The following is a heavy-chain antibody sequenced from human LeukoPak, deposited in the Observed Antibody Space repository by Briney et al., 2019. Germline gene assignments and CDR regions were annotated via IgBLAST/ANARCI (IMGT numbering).Heavy chain of an antibody. J-gene: IGHJ6*03. CDR3: ARGVGSSWALYYYYMDV. CDR2: MNPNSGNT. V-gene: IGHV1-8*01. Sequence: GASVKVSCKASGYTFTSYDINWVRQATGQGLEWMGWMNPNSGNTGYAQKFQGRVTMTRNTSISTAYMELSSLRSEDTAVYYCARGVGSSWALYYYYMDVWGKGTTVTVSS. CDR1: GYTFTSYD. D-gene: IGHD6-13*01.